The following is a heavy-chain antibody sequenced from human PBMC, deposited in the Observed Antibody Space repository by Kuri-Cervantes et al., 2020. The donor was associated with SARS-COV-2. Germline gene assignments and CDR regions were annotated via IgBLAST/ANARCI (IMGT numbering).Heavy chain of an antibody. V-gene: IGHV1-2*02. CDR1: GYTFTGYY. CDR2: INPNSGGT. Sequence: ASVKVSCKASGYTFTGYYMHWVRQAPGQGLEWMGWINPNSGGTSYAQKFQGRVTMTRDTSISTAYMELSRLRSDDTAVYHCARDPEWSVNSWFDPWGQGTLVTVSS. D-gene: IGHD2-8*01. J-gene: IGHJ5*02. CDR3: ARDPEWSVNSWFDP.